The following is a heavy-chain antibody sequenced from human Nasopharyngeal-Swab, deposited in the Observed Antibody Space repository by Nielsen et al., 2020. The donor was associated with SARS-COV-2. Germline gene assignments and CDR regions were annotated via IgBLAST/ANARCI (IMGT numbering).Heavy chain of an antibody. Sequence: SETLSLTCTVSGGSISSSSYYWGWIRQPPGKGLEWIGSIYYSGSTYYNPSLKSRVTISVDTSKNQFSLKLTSVTAADTAVYYCAADFGLRDWFDPWGQGTLVTVSS. V-gene: IGHV4-39*01. J-gene: IGHJ5*02. CDR3: AADFGLRDWFDP. CDR2: IYYSGST. D-gene: IGHD3-10*01. CDR1: GGSISSSSYY.